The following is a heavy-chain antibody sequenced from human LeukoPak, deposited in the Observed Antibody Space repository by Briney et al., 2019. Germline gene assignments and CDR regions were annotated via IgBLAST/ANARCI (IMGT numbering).Heavy chain of an antibody. CDR2: ISSTSSYI. D-gene: IGHD6-19*01. Sequence: PGGSLRLSCAASGFTFSSYYMNWVRQAPGRGLEWASSISSTSSYIYYADSVKGRFTISRDNADNSLYLQMNSLRAEDTAVYYCARGYSSGWSAFDYWGQGTLVTVSS. V-gene: IGHV3-21*01. CDR1: GFTFSSYY. J-gene: IGHJ4*02. CDR3: ARGYSSGWSAFDY.